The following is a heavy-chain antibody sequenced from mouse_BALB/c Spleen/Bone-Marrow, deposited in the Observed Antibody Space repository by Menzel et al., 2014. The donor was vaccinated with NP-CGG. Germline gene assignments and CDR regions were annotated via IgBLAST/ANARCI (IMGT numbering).Heavy chain of an antibody. J-gene: IGHJ3*01. D-gene: IGHD1-1*01. V-gene: IGHV5-12-1*01. CDR1: GSAFSSYD. CDR3: ARHRQLTTAN. CDR2: ISSGGGST. Sequence: EVKVVESGGGLVKPGGSLKLSCAASGSAFSSYDMSWVRQTPEKRLEWVAYISSGGGSTYYPDTVKGRFTISRDNAKNTLYLQMSSLKSEDTAMYYCARHRQLTTANWGQGTLVTVSA.